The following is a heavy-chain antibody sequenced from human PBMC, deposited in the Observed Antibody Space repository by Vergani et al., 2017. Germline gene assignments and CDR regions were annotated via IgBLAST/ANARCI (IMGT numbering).Heavy chain of an antibody. J-gene: IGHJ4*02. Sequence: QVQLVQSGSELKKPGASVKVSCKTSGYTFTSCAMNWVRQAPGQGLEWMGWINTKTGNPTYAQGFTGRFVFSLDTPVRTAYLQISSLKAEDTAVYYCARDRGYYDSSGYNPLDFDYWGQGILVTVSS. CDR1: GYTFTSCA. CDR3: ARDRGYYDSSGYNPLDFDY. V-gene: IGHV7-4-1*02. CDR2: INTKTGNP. D-gene: IGHD3-22*01.